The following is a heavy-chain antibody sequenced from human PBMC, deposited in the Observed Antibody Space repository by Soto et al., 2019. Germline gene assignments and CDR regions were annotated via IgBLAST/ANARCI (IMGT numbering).Heavy chain of an antibody. CDR3: ARDPREYYFDY. Sequence: GGSLRLSCAAAGFTFSSYVMHWVRQAPGKGLEWVAVIWYDGSNKYYADSVKGRFTISRDNSKNTLYLQMNSLRAEDTAVYYCARDPREYYFDYWGQGTLVTVSS. CDR2: IWYDGSNK. CDR1: GFTFSSYV. J-gene: IGHJ4*02. V-gene: IGHV3-33*01.